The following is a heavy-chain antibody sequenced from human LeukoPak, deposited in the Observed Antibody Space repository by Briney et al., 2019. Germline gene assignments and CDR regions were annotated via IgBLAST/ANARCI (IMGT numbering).Heavy chain of an antibody. CDR3: AKDLGYDNYYYYYCMDV. D-gene: IGHD5-12*01. CDR1: GFTFSSYG. V-gene: IGHV3-30*02. Sequence: GGSLRLSCAASGFTFSSYGMHWVRQAPGEGLEWVAFIRYDGSNKYYADSVKGRFTISRDNSKNTLYLQMNSLRAEDTAVYYCAKDLGYDNYYYYYCMDVWGKGTTVTISS. J-gene: IGHJ6*03. CDR2: IRYDGSNK.